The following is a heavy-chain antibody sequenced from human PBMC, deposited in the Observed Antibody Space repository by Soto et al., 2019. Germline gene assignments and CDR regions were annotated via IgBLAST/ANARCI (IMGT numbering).Heavy chain of an antibody. D-gene: IGHD6-13*01. V-gene: IGHV1-3*01. CDR2: INAGNGNT. CDR3: ASGDCSSWYWNFDY. Sequence: QVQLVQSGAEVKKPGASVKVSCKASGYTFTSYAMHWVRQAPGQRLEWMGWINAGNGNTKYSQKFQGRVTITRDTSASTAYMDLSSLRSEDTAVYYCASGDCSSWYWNFDYWGQGTLVTVSS. J-gene: IGHJ4*02. CDR1: GYTFTSYA.